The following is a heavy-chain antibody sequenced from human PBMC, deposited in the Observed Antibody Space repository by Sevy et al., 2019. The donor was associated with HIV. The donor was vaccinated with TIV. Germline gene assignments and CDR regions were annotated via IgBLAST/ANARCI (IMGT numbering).Heavy chain of an antibody. CDR1: GFTFTSFP. D-gene: IGHD2-8*01. CDR3: AKRRNGDFDY. V-gene: IGHV3-23*01. J-gene: IGHJ4*02. Sequence: WGSLRLSCAASGFTFTSFPMSWVRQAPGKGLEWVSAISGSGGGTYYADSVKGRFTISRDNSKNTLYLQMASLRAEDTDVYYCAKRRNGDFDYWGQGTLVTVSS. CDR2: ISGSGGGT.